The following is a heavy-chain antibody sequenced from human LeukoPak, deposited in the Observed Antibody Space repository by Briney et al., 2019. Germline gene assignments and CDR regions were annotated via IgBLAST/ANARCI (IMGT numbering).Heavy chain of an antibody. V-gene: IGHV5-51*01. CDR2: VYPGDSDT. J-gene: IGHJ5*02. D-gene: IGHD1-26*01. CDR3: ARHRGGYGNYEDWFDP. CDR1: GSLFSRYW. Sequence: GESLKISCKASGSLFSRYWIAWVRQVPGKGLEWMGIVYPGDSDTRYSPSFRGQVTISADTSISTTYLQWSSLKASDTAIYYCARHRGGYGNYEDWFDPWGQGTLVTVSS.